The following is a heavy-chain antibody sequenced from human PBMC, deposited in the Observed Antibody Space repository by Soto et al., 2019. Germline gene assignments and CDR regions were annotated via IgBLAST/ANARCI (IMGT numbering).Heavy chain of an antibody. CDR1: GGSISTYY. CDR2: IYHRGST. CDR3: AREAAVSSNWIDP. Sequence: LSLTCTVSGGSISTYYWYWIRQVPGKGLEWIGFIYHRGSTHYNPSLESRVTMSVDTSKNQFSLNLTSVTAADTAVYYCAREAAVSSNWIDPWGQGTLVTVSS. D-gene: IGHD3-16*01. V-gene: IGHV4-59*01. J-gene: IGHJ5*02.